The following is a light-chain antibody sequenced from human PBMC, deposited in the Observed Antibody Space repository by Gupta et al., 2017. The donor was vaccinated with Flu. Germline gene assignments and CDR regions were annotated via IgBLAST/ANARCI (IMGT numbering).Light chain of an antibody. V-gene: IGKV3-20*01. CDR1: QSVASY. J-gene: IGKJ2*01. Sequence: PGERATLSCRASQSVASYLAWYQQKTGQAPRLLIYGASSRATGIPDRFSGSGSGTDFSLTISRLEPEDFAVYYCQHYGTSPTFGQGTKLESK. CDR2: GAS. CDR3: QHYGTSPT.